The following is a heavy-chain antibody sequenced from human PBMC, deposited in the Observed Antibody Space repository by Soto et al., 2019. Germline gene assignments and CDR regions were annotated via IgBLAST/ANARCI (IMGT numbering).Heavy chain of an antibody. J-gene: IGHJ4*02. V-gene: IGHV4-34*01. D-gene: IGHD6-13*01. CDR3: ARSPAATYYFDY. Sequence: PSETVCLTSAVYGGAFSSYYWSWIRQPPGKGLEWIGEINHSGSTNYNPSLKSRVTISVDTSKNQFSLKLSSVTAADTAVYYCARSPAATYYFDYWGQGTLVTVSS. CDR1: GGAFSSYY. CDR2: INHSGST.